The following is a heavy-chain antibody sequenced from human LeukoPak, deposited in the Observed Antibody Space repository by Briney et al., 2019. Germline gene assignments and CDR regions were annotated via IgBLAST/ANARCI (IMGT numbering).Heavy chain of an antibody. Sequence: ASVKVSCKASGYTFTSYGISLVRQAPGQGLEWMGWISAYNGNTNYAQKLQGRVTMTTDTSTSTAYMELRSLRSDDTAVYYCARGPMTTVTLPHYYYMDVWGKGTTVTVSS. V-gene: IGHV1-18*01. CDR2: ISAYNGNT. CDR1: GYTFTSYG. D-gene: IGHD4-17*01. CDR3: ARGPMTTVTLPHYYYMDV. J-gene: IGHJ6*03.